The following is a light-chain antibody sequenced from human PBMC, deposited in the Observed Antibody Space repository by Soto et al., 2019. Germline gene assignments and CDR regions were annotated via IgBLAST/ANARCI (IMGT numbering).Light chain of an antibody. CDR3: QQLFDSTIT. Sequence: DIQMTQSPSTLSASVGDRVTITCRASQSISRWLAWYQQKPGKARKVMIYDASTLESGVPSRFSGRGSGTEFSLTITSLQPEYFATYYCQQLFDSTITFGQGTRLEIK. V-gene: IGKV1-5*01. J-gene: IGKJ5*01. CDR2: DAS. CDR1: QSISRW.